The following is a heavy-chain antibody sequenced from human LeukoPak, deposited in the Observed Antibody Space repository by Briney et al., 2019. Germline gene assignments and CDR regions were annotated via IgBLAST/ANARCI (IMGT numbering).Heavy chain of an antibody. CDR2: INHSGST. CDR1: GGSFSGYY. V-gene: IGHV4-34*01. Sequence: SETLSLTCAVYGGSFSGYYWSWFRQPPGKGLEWIGEINHSGSTNYNPSLKSRVTISVDTSKNQFSLKLSSVTAADTAVYYCARGFSSWYKLPFDYWGQGTLVTVSS. D-gene: IGHD6-13*01. CDR3: ARGFSSWYKLPFDY. J-gene: IGHJ4*02.